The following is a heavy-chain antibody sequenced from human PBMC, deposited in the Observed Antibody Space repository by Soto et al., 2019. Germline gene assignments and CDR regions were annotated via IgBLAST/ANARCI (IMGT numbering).Heavy chain of an antibody. CDR1: GFTFSSYA. Sequence: EVQLLESGGGLVQPGGSLRLSCAASGFTFSSYAMSWVRQAPGKGLEWVSAISGSGGSTYYADSVKGRFTISRDNSKNTLYLQMNSLRAEDTAVYYCAKVLAYSSKPAAGYFDYWGQGTLVTVSS. CDR3: AKVLAYSSKPAAGYFDY. V-gene: IGHV3-23*01. CDR2: ISGSGGST. J-gene: IGHJ4*02. D-gene: IGHD6-13*01.